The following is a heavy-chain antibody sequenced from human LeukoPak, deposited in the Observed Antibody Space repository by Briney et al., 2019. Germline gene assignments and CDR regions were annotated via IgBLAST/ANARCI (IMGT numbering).Heavy chain of an antibody. CDR3: AAIVTIFGVGNINWFDP. CDR2: FDPEDGET. CDR1: GYTLAELS. V-gene: IGHV1-24*01. J-gene: IGHJ5*02. Sequence: GASVKVSCKVSGYTLAELSMHWVRQAPGKGLEWMGGFDPEDGETIYAQKSQGRVTMTEDTSTDTAYMELSSLRSEDTAVYYCAAIVTIFGVGNINWFDPWGQGTLVTVSS. D-gene: IGHD3-3*01.